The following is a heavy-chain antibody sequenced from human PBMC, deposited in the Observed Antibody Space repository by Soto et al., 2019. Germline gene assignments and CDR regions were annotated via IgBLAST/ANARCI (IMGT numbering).Heavy chain of an antibody. V-gene: IGHV4-59*08. CDR1: VGSIISDY. J-gene: IGHJ4*02. CDR3: ARHTPAISISDH. D-gene: IGHD2-15*01. Sequence: SEPLSLTCTVSVGSIISDYWSWIRQPPGKGMEWIGYIYDSGITSYNPSLKSRVTISVVTSKNQFSLKLISVTAADTAVYYCARHTPAISISDHWGQGTLVTVSS. CDR2: IYDSGIT.